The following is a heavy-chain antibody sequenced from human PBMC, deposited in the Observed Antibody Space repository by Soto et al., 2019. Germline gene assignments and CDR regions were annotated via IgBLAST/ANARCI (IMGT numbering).Heavy chain of an antibody. J-gene: IGHJ5*02. CDR2: IYYSGST. Sequence: QLQLQESGPGLVKPSETLSLTCIVSGGSISSSSYYWGWIRQPPGKGLEWIGSIYYSGSTYYNPSLTSRVTISVDTSKNQVSLKLSSVTAADTAVFYCARHRARNWFDPWGQGTLVTVSS. CDR1: GGSISSSSYY. D-gene: IGHD6-6*01. CDR3: ARHRARNWFDP. V-gene: IGHV4-39*01.